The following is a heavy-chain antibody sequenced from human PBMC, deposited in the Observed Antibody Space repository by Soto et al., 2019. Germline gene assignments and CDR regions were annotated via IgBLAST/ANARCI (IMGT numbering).Heavy chain of an antibody. CDR2: ISAYNGNT. J-gene: IGHJ6*03. CDR1: GYSFTSYA. CDR3: ARDRGFGELSNYYYYYYMDV. V-gene: IGHV1-18*01. Sequence: ASVKVSCKASGYSFTSYAISWVRQAPGQGLEWMGWISAYNGNTNYAQKLQGRVTMTTDTSTSTAYMELRSLRSDDTAVYYCARDRGFGELSNYYYYYYMDVWGKGTTVTVSS. D-gene: IGHD3-10*01.